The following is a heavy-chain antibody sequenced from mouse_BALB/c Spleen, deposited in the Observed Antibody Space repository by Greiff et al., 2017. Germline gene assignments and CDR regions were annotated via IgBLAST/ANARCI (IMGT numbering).Heavy chain of an antibody. Sequence: EVQLVESGGGLVKPGGSLKLSCAASGFAFSSYDMSWVRQTPEKRLEWVAYISSGGGSTYYPDTVKGRFTISRDNAKNTLYLQMSSLKSEDTAMYYCARDGYPLDYWGQGTTLTVSS. CDR3: ARDGYPLDY. J-gene: IGHJ2*01. D-gene: IGHD2-3*01. CDR2: ISSGGGST. CDR1: GFAFSSYD. V-gene: IGHV5-12-1*01.